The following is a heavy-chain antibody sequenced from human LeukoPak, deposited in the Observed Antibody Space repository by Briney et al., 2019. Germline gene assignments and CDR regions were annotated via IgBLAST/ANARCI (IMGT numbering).Heavy chain of an antibody. D-gene: IGHD1-14*01. J-gene: IGHJ4*02. CDR2: IYHSGST. Sequence: SSETLSLTCAVSGYSISSGYYWGWIRPPPGKGLEWIVSIYHSGSTYYNPSLKTRVTISVDTSKNQFSLKLSSVTAADTAVYYCARDNPGYFDYWGQGALVTVSS. CDR3: ARDNPGYFDY. V-gene: IGHV4-38-2*01. CDR1: GYSISSGYY.